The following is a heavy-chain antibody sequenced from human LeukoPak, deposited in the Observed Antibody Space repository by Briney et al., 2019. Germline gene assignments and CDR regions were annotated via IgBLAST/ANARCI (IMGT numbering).Heavy chain of an antibody. J-gene: IGHJ4*02. V-gene: IGHV1-69*13. CDR1: GGTFSSYA. Sequence: SVKVSCKASGGTFSSYATSWVRQAPGQGLEWMGGIIPIFGTANYAQKFQGRVTITADESTSTAYMELSSLRSEDTAVYYCAREKNRSRGYSYGLGYWGQGTLVTVSS. CDR2: IIPIFGTA. D-gene: IGHD5-18*01. CDR3: AREKNRSRGYSYGLGY.